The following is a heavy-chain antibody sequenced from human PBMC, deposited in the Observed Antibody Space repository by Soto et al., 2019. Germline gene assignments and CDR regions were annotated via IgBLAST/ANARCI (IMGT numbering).Heavy chain of an antibody. Sequence: SETLSLTCTVSGGSISSYYWSWIRQPPGKGLEWIGYIYYSGSTNYNPSLKSRVTISVDTSKNQFSLKLSSVTAADTAVYYCARGDGNSYYHHYYGMDVWYPGTTVTVSS. CDR3: ARGDGNSYYHHYYGMDV. CDR1: GGSISSYY. V-gene: IGHV4-59*01. CDR2: IYYSGST. D-gene: IGHD4-17*01. J-gene: IGHJ6*02.